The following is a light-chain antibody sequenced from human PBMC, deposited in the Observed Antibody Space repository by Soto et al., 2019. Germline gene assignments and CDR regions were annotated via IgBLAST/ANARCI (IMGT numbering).Light chain of an antibody. J-gene: IGLJ2*01. V-gene: IGLV2-8*01. CDR2: EVS. CDR1: SSDVGGYNY. CDR3: SAYTVTRML. Sequence: QSALTQPPSASGSPGQSVTISCTGTSSDVGGYNYVSWYQQYPGKAPKLMIYEVSNRPSGVPDRFSGSKSGNTASLTVSGLRAEDEADYYCSAYTVTRMLFGGGTKLTVL.